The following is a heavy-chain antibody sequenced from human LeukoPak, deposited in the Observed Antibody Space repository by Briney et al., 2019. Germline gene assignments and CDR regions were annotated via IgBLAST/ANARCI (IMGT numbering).Heavy chain of an antibody. CDR2: IYYSGYT. CDR1: GGSISSGGYF. V-gene: IGHV4-31*03. J-gene: IGHJ4*02. Sequence: SQTLSLTCTVSGGSISSGGYFWSWIRQQPGKGLEWIGYIYYSGYTSYNPSLKSRVTISVDTSKNHFSLKLSSVTAADTAVYYCARSWDTAMVPFDYWGQGTLVTVSS. CDR3: ARSWDTAMVPFDY. D-gene: IGHD5-18*01.